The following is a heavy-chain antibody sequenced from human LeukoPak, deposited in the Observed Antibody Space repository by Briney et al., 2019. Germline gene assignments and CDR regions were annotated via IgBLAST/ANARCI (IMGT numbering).Heavy chain of an antibody. J-gene: IGHJ4*02. D-gene: IGHD6-13*01. V-gene: IGHV3-23*01. Sequence: PGGSLRLSCAASGFTFSGYEMNWVRQVPGKGLEWVSAISGSGGSTYYADSVKGRFTISRDNSKNTLYLQMNSLRAEDTAVYYCARDSDPSSIAAAGTWPYWGQGTLVTVSS. CDR2: ISGSGGST. CDR1: GFTFSGYE. CDR3: ARDSDPSSIAAAGTWPY.